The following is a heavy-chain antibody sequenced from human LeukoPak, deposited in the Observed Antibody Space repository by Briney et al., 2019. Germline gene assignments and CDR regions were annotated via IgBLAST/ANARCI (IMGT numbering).Heavy chain of an antibody. CDR1: GFTFSSYS. V-gene: IGHV3-21*01. D-gene: IGHD3-16*01. CDR2: ISSSSSYI. J-gene: IGHJ3*02. CDR3: ARDQGGMTLVGNAFDI. Sequence: GGSLRLSCAASGFTFSSYSMNWVRQAPGKGLEWVSSISSSSSYIYYTDSVRGRFTISRDNARNSLYLQMNSLRAEDTAVYYCARDQGGMTLVGNAFDIWGQGTMVTVS.